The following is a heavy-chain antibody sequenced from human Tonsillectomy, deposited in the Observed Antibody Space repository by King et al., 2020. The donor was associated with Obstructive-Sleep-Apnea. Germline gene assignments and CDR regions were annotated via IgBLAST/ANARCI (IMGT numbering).Heavy chain of an antibody. Sequence: VQLVESGGDLVQPGGALRLSCAASGFTFRSYSLNLVRQAPGKGVEWGSHISHSSTRTNYADSVGGRVTISRENAENSLFLQMNSLQVEDTAVYYCARGGRGTGIDFWGQGTLVTVSS. V-gene: IGHV3-48*01. CDR3: ARGGRGTGIDF. CDR2: ISHSSTRT. D-gene: IGHD3-10*01. CDR1: GFTFRSYS. J-gene: IGHJ4*02.